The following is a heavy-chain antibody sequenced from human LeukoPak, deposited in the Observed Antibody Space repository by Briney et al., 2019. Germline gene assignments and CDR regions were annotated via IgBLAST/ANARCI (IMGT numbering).Heavy chain of an antibody. Sequence: SENLSLTCTVSGGSISSYYWSWIRQPPGKGLEWIGYIYYSGSTNYNPSLKSRVTISVDTSKNQFSLKLSSVTAADTAVYYCAREGFWSGSFDYWGQGTLVTVSS. D-gene: IGHD3-3*01. CDR3: AREGFWSGSFDY. J-gene: IGHJ4*02. CDR2: IYYSGST. CDR1: GGSISSYY. V-gene: IGHV4-59*01.